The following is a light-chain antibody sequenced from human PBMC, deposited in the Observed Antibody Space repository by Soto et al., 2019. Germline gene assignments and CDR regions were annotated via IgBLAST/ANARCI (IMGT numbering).Light chain of an antibody. J-gene: IGKJ4*01. CDR1: QTISNT. V-gene: IGKV3-15*01. CDR2: AAS. CDR3: QYYNNWLGT. Sequence: EVVMTQSPATLSVSPGERVTLSCRANQTISNTLAWYQQKPGQAPRLLIYAASTRATGVPARFSGSGSGTEFTLTISSLQSEDFTIYYCQYYNNWLGTFGGGTKVDIK.